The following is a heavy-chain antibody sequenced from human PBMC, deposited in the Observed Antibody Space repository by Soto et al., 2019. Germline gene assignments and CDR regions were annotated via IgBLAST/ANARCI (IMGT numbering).Heavy chain of an antibody. V-gene: IGHV3-23*01. CDR1: GFTFSSYA. D-gene: IGHD4-17*01. Sequence: EVQLLESGGGLVQPGGSLRLSCAASGFTFSSYAMSWVRQAPGKGLEWVSAISGSGGSTYYADSVKGRFTISRDNSKNTLYLQMNSLRAEDTAVYYCAKAGGYGDYASWYFDLWGRGTLVTVSS. CDR2: ISGSGGST. CDR3: AKAGGYGDYASWYFDL. J-gene: IGHJ2*01.